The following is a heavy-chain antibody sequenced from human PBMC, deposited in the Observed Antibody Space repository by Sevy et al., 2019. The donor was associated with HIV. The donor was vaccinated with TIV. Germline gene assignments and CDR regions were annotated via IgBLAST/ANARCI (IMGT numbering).Heavy chain of an antibody. CDR3: AKRAGYCSGGSCQRAIYYYYYMDV. D-gene: IGHD2-15*01. Sequence: LSLTCAASGFTFSSYGMHWVRQAPGKGLEWVAFIRYDGSNKYYVDSVKGRFTISRDNSKNTLYLQMNSLRAEDTAVYYCAKRAGYCSGGSCQRAIYYYYYMDVWGKGTTVTVSS. CDR1: GFTFSSYG. CDR2: IRYDGSNK. J-gene: IGHJ6*03. V-gene: IGHV3-30*02.